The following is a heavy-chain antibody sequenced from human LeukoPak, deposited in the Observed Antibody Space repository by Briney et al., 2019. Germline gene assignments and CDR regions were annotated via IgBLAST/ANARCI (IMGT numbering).Heavy chain of an antibody. V-gene: IGHV1-8*01. J-gene: IGHJ6*02. D-gene: IGHD3-3*01. CDR1: GYTLTSYD. CDR2: MNPNSGNT. CDR3: AGGLSYYDFWSGYAGSANDYGMDV. Sequence: GASVKVSCKASGYTLTSYDINWVRQATGQGLEWMGWMNPNSGNTGYAQKFQGRVTMTRNTSISTAYMELSSLRSEDTAVYYCAGGLSYYDFWSGYAGSANDYGMDVWGQGTTVTVSS.